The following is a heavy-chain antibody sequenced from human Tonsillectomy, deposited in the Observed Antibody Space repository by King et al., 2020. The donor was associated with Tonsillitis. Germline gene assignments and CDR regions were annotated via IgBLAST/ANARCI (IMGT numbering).Heavy chain of an antibody. CDR3: ARASDHDDFWGGYDY. J-gene: IGHJ4*02. CDR1: GYTFTGYY. V-gene: IGHV1-2*02. Sequence: QLVQSGAEVKKPGASVKVSCKASGYTFTGYYIHWVRQAPGQGLEWMGWINPNSGGTNYAQKFQGRVSMTRDTSITTAYMELSRLRSDDTAVFYCARASDHDDFWGGYDYWGQGPLVTVSS. CDR2: INPNSGGT. D-gene: IGHD3-3*01.